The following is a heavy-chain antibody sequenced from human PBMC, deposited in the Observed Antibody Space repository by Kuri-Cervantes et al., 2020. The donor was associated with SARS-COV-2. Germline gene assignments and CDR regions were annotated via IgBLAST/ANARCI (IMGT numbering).Heavy chain of an antibody. J-gene: IGHJ4*01. D-gene: IGHD3-9*01. CDR1: GFTFSNSD. CDR2: ISYDGSNK. V-gene: IGHV3-30*03. CDR3: ARDMRAYYEILSGYSPILF. Sequence: GESLKISCAASGFTFSNSDMNWVRQAPGKGLEWVAVISYDGSNKYYADSVKGRFTISRDNSKNTLYLQMNSLRAEDTAVYYCARDMRAYYEILSGYSPILFWGQGTPVTCSS.